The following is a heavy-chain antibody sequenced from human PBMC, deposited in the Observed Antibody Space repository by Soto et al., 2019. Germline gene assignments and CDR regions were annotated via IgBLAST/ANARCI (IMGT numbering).Heavy chain of an antibody. Sequence: QVQLVESGGGVVQPGRSLRLSCAASGFTFSSYAMHWVRQAPGKGLEWVAVISYDGSNKYYADSVKGRFTISRDNSKNTLYLKMNSLRAEDTAVYYCASWQYYDYVWGSYRYMGDDYWGQGTLVTVSS. V-gene: IGHV3-30-3*01. CDR3: ASWQYYDYVWGSYRYMGDDY. J-gene: IGHJ4*02. D-gene: IGHD3-16*02. CDR2: ISYDGSNK. CDR1: GFTFSSYA.